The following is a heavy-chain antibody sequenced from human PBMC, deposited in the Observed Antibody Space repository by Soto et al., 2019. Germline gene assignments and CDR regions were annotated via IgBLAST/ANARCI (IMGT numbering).Heavy chain of an antibody. Sequence: SETLSLTSTVSGVNIITSNWWSWVRQPPGKGLEWIGEVYRTGSTNYNPSLESRLTISVDKSKNQFSLKLTSVTAADTAVYYCARARATIAAAAIFDCWGQGTLVTVSS. CDR1: GVNIITSNW. J-gene: IGHJ4*02. CDR3: ARARATIAAAAIFDC. D-gene: IGHD6-13*01. V-gene: IGHV4-4*02. CDR2: VYRTGST.